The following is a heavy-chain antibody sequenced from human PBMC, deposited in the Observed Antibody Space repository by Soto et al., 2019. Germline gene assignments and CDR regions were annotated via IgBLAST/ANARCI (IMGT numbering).Heavy chain of an antibody. CDR1: GFTFSSYG. Sequence: QVQLVESGGGVVQPGRSLRLSCAASGFTFSSYGMHWVRQAPGKGLEWVAVISYDGSNKYYADSVKGRFTISRDNSKNTLYLQITSLRAEDTAVYYCAPWFGAFAYWGQGTLVTVSS. V-gene: IGHV3-30*03. CDR3: APWFGAFAY. D-gene: IGHD3-10*01. J-gene: IGHJ4*02. CDR2: ISYDGSNK.